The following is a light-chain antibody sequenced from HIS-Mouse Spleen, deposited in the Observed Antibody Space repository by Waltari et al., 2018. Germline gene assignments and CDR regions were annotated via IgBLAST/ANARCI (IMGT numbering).Light chain of an antibody. CDR3: YSTDSSGNHRV. CDR1: ASPTTY. CDR2: EDS. J-gene: IGLJ2*01. V-gene: IGLV3-10*01. Sequence: SYELTQPPSVSVSPGQTARITCSGDASPTTYAYWYQQKSGQAPVLVIYEDSKRPSGIPERFSGSSSGTMATLTISGAQVEDEADYYCYSTDSSGNHRVFGGGTKLSVL.